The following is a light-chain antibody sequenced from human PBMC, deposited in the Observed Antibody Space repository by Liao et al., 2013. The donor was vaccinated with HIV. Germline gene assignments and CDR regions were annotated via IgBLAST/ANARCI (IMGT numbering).Light chain of an antibody. CDR1: KLGEKY. Sequence: SYVVTQPPSVSVSPGQTATITCSGDKLGEKYASWYQQRPGQSPVLVIYQDTNRPSGIPERFSGSNSGHTATLTISRAEAGDEADYYCQVWDSSIRGVVFGGGTKLTVL. J-gene: IGLJ2*01. V-gene: IGLV3-1*01. CDR2: QDT. CDR3: QVWDSSIRGVV.